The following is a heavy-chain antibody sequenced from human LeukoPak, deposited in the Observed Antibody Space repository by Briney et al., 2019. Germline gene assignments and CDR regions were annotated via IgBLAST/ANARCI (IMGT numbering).Heavy chain of an antibody. D-gene: IGHD3-22*01. CDR3: AKDRWEGYYDSSGYYGDAFDI. J-gene: IGHJ3*02. CDR2: ISGSGGST. Sequence: PGGSLRLSCAASGFTFSSYAMSWVRQAPGKGLEWVSAISGSGGSTYYADSVKGRFTISRDNSKNTLYLQMNSLRAEDTAVYYCAKDRWEGYYDSSGYYGDAFDIWGQGTMVTVSS. CDR1: GFTFSSYA. V-gene: IGHV3-23*01.